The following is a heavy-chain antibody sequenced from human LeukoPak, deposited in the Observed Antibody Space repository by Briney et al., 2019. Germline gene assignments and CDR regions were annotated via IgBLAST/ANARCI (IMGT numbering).Heavy chain of an antibody. CDR3: ARAAAEWDIAVAGYYFDY. J-gene: IGHJ4*02. V-gene: IGHV4-39*07. CDR2: IYYSGST. D-gene: IGHD6-19*01. Sequence: SETLSLTCTVSGGSISSSSYYWGWIRQPPGKGLEWIGSIYYSGSTYYNPSLKSRVTISVDTSKNQFSLKLSSVTAADTAVYYCARAAAEWDIAVAGYYFDYWGQGTLVTVSS. CDR1: GGSISSSSYY.